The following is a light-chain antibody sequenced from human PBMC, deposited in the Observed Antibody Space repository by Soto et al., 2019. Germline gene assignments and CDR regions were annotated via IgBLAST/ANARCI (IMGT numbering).Light chain of an antibody. J-gene: IGKJ1*01. Sequence: EIVMTQSPATLSVSPGERATLSCRASQSVSSNLAWYQQKPGQAHRLLIYGASTRATGIQARFSGSGSGTEFTLTISSLQSEDLEVYDCQHYNNWPPWTVGQGTKVESK. V-gene: IGKV3-15*01. CDR1: QSVSSN. CDR3: QHYNNWPPWT. CDR2: GAS.